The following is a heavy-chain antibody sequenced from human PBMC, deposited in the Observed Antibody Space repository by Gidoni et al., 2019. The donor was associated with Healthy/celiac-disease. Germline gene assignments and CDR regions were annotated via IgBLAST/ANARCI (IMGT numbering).Heavy chain of an antibody. V-gene: IGHV4-59*13. CDR3: ASATTVTIFGY. CDR1: GGSISSYY. CDR2: IYYSGST. Sequence: QVQLQESGPGLVKPSAALSLTCTVSGGSISSYYWSWIRQPPGKGLEWIGYIYYSGSTNYNLTLKSRGTISVDTSKKQFSLKLSSVTAADTGVYYCASATTVTIFGYWGQGTLVTVSS. D-gene: IGHD4-4*01. J-gene: IGHJ4*02.